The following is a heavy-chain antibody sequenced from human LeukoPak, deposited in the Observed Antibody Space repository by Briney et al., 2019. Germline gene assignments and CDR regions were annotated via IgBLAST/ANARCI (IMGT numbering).Heavy chain of an antibody. V-gene: IGHV3-30*03. D-gene: IGHD3-10*01. CDR1: GFTFSSYG. CDR2: ISYDGSNK. CDR3: ASVWFGEFIDAFDI. J-gene: IGHJ3*02. Sequence: GRSLRLSCAASGFTFSSYGMHWVRQAPGKGLEWVAVISYDGSNKYYADSVKGRFTISRDNSKSTLYLQMNSLRAEDTAVYYCASVWFGEFIDAFDIWGQGTMVTVSS.